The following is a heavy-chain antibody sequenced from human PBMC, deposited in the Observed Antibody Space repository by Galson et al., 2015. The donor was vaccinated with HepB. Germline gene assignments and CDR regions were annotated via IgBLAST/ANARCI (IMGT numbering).Heavy chain of an antibody. D-gene: IGHD6-6*01. CDR1: GFTFDDYA. CDR3: AKDNLFDSYSSSSGFDY. CDR2: ISWNSGSI. Sequence: SLRLSCAASGFTFDDYAMHWVRQAPGKGLEWVSGISWNSGSIGYADSVKGRFTISRDNAKNSLYLQMNSLRAEDTALYYCAKDNLFDSYSSSSGFDYWGQGTLVTVSS. J-gene: IGHJ4*02. V-gene: IGHV3-9*01.